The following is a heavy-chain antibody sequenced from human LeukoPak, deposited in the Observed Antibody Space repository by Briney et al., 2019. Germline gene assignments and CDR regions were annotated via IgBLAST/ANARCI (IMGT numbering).Heavy chain of an antibody. J-gene: IGHJ3*02. CDR1: GFTFSSYA. Sequence: GGSLRLSCAASGFTFSSYAMHWVRQAPGKGLEWVAVISYDGSNKYYADSVKGRFTISRDNSKNTLYLQMNSLRAEDTAVYYCAKGPFLEWSSDDAFDIWGQGTMVTVSS. CDR3: AKGPFLEWSSDDAFDI. D-gene: IGHD3-3*01. V-gene: IGHV3-30*04. CDR2: ISYDGSNK.